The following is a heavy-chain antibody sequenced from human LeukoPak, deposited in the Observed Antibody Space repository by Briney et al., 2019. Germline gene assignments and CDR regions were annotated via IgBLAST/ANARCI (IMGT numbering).Heavy chain of an antibody. D-gene: IGHD1-26*01. J-gene: IGHJ5*02. CDR3: AREVSVGNWFDP. CDR1: GGTFSSYA. V-gene: IGHV1-69*06. Sequence: SVKVSCKASGGTFSSYAISWVRQAPGQGREWMGGIIPIFGTANYAQKFQGRVTITADKSTSTAYMELSSLRSEDTAVYYCAREVSVGNWFDPWGQGTLVTVSS. CDR2: IIPIFGTA.